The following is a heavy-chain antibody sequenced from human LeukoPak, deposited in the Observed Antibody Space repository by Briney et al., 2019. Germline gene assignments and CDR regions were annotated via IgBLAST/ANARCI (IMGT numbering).Heavy chain of an antibody. D-gene: IGHD2-2*01. CDR3: ARDRYQLLVDFDY. Sequence: SETLSLTCTVSGGSISSGSYYWSWIRQPAGKGLEWIGRIYTSGSTNYNPSLKSRVTISVDTSKNQFSLKLSSVTAADTAVYYCARDRYQLLVDFDYWGQGTLVTVSS. CDR2: IYTSGST. CDR1: GGSISSGSYY. V-gene: IGHV4-61*02. J-gene: IGHJ4*02.